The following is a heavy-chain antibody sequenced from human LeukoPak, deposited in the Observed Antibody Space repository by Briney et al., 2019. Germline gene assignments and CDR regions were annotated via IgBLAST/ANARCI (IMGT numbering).Heavy chain of an antibody. V-gene: IGHV3-30*02. CDR3: ARDQLRRTWYFDP. D-gene: IGHD1-26*01. J-gene: IGHJ2*01. CDR1: GFTFSSYG. Sequence: GGSLRLSCAASGFTFSSYGMHWFRQAPDKGLEWVAFIRYDGSNKYYADSVKGRFTISRDNSKNTLYLQMNSLRAEDTAVYYCARDQLRRTWYFDPWGRGTLVTVSS. CDR2: IRYDGSNK.